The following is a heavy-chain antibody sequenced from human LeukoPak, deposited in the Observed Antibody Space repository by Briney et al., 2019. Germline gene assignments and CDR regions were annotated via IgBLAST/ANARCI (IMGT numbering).Heavy chain of an antibody. V-gene: IGHV1-18*04. Sequence: ASVKVSCKASGYTFTSYGISWVRQAPGQGLEWMGWISAYNGNTNYAQKLQGRVTMTTDTSTSKAYMELRSLRFDDTAVDYCARDRRGPMGRGGISGMDVWGKGTTVTVSS. CDR3: ARDRRGPMGRGGISGMDV. CDR2: ISAYNGNT. J-gene: IGHJ6*04. D-gene: IGHD3-10*01. CDR1: GYTFTSYG.